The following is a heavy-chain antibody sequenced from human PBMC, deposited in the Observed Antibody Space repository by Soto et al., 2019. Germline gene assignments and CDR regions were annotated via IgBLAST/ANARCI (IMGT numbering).Heavy chain of an antibody. CDR3: ARDQRRYYDFWSGYYYYGMDV. D-gene: IGHD3-3*01. J-gene: IGHJ6*02. V-gene: IGHV4-59*01. CDR1: GGSISRYY. Sequence: TSETLSLTCTVSGGSISRYYWSWIRQPPGKGLEWIGYIYYSGSTNYNPSLKSRVTISVDTSKNQFSLKLSSVTAADTAVYYCARDQRRYYDFWSGYYYYGMDVWGQGTTVTVSS. CDR2: IYYSGST.